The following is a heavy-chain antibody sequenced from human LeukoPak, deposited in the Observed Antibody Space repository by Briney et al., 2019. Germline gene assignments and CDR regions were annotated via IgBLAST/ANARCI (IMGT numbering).Heavy chain of an antibody. CDR2: IYPGDSDT. CDR1: GYSFPRYW. D-gene: IGHD2-2*01. J-gene: IGHJ3*02. CDR3: ATTSYCSSTSCYGIFAFDI. V-gene: IGHV5-51*01. Sequence: GESLKISCKGSGYSFPRYWIGWVRQMPGKGLEWMGIIYPGDSDTRNSPSFQGQVTISADKSISTAYLQWSSLKASDTAMYYCATTSYCSSTSCYGIFAFDIWGQGTMVTVSS.